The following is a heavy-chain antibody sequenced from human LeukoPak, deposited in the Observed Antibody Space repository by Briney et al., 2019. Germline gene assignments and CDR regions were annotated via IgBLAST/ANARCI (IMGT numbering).Heavy chain of an antibody. CDR1: GLTFSSHW. V-gene: IGHV3-53*01. J-gene: IGHJ4*02. Sequence: GGSLRLSCAASGLTFSSHWMHWVRQAPGKGLERVSIIYKDGRTYYADSVRGRFTISRDNSRNMLYLQMNSLRAEDTAVYYCARDVNSYAHCGHWGQGTLVTVSS. CDR3: ARDVNSYAHCGH. D-gene: IGHD5-18*01. CDR2: IYKDGRT.